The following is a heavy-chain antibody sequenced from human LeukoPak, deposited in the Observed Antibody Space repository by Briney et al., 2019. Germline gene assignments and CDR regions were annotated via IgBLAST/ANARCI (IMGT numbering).Heavy chain of an antibody. Sequence: GGSLRLSCAASGFTFSSYGMHWVRQAPGKGLEWVAVISYDGSNKYYADSVKGRFTISRDNSKNTLYLQMNSLRAEDTAVYYCANDWIVGATGHWGQGTLVTVSS. CDR1: GFTFSSYG. CDR3: ANDWIVGATGH. D-gene: IGHD1-26*01. V-gene: IGHV3-30*18. CDR2: ISYDGSNK. J-gene: IGHJ4*02.